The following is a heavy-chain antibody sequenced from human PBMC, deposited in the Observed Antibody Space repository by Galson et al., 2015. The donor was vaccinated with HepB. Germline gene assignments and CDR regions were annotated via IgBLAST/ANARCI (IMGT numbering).Heavy chain of an antibody. V-gene: IGHV5-10-1*01. J-gene: IGHJ5*02. D-gene: IGHD3-22*01. Sequence: QSGAEVKEPGESLRISCKGSGYSFSSYWISWERQMPGKGLEWVGRIDPSDSYTNYSPSFQGHVTISVDKSINTAYLQWSSLKASDTAMYYCARRKYSSGTFDDPWGQGTLVTVSS. CDR3: ARRKYSSGTFDDP. CDR2: IDPSDSYT. CDR1: GYSFSSYW.